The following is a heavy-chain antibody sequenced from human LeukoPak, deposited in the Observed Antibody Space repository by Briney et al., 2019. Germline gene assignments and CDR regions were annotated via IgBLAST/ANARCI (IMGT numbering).Heavy chain of an antibody. V-gene: IGHV1-2*06. CDR3: ARELKLSQITMIVVVIHFPDY. CDR1: GYTFTGYY. CDR2: INPNSGGT. D-gene: IGHD3-22*01. Sequence: GASVKVSCKASGYTFTGYYMHWVRQAPGQGLEWMGRINPNSGGTNYAQKFQGRVTMTRDTSISTAYMELSRLRSDDTAVYYCARELKLSQITMIVVVIHFPDYGGQGTLVTVSS. J-gene: IGHJ4*02.